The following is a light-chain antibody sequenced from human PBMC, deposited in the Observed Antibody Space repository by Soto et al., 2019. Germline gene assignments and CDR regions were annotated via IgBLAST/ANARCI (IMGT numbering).Light chain of an antibody. Sequence: QSVLTHPTSVSGSPDQRVPMSCTAISSNIGAGYDVHWYQQLPGTAPKLLIYANTNRPSGVPGRFSGSKSGTSASLAITGLQAEDEADYYCQSYDSSLSGYVFGTGTKVTVL. J-gene: IGLJ1*01. CDR1: SSNIGAGYD. V-gene: IGLV1-40*01. CDR3: QSYDSSLSGYV. CDR2: ANT.